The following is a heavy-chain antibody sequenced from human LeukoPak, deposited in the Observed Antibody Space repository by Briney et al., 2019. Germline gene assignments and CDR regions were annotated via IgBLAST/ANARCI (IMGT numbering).Heavy chain of an antibody. V-gene: IGHV1-24*01. J-gene: IGHJ4*02. CDR3: ATDRRSSGWYDPHYFDY. CDR1: GYTLTELS. CDR2: FDPEDGET. D-gene: IGHD6-19*01. Sequence: GASVKVSCKVSGYTLTELSMHWVRQAPGNGRGWVGGFDPEDGETIYAQKFQGRVTMTEDTSTDTAYMELSSLRSEDTAVYYCATDRRSSGWYDPHYFDYWGQGTLVTVSS.